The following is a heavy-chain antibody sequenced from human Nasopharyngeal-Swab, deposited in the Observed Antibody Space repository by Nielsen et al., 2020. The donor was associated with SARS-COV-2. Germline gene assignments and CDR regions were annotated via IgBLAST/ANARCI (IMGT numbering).Heavy chain of an antibody. D-gene: IGHD4-17*01. J-gene: IGHJ6*02. CDR2: IAHDASNE. CDR1: GFTFSSFG. Sequence: GESLKISCAASGFTFSSFGMHWVRQAPGKGLEWVAFIAHDASNEYYGDSVKGRFTISRDNSKNTLYLQMNSLRAEDTAVYYCARDNLDYGDYNPEDYYYYYGMDVWGQGTTVTVSS. CDR3: ARDNLDYGDYNPEDYYYYYGMDV. V-gene: IGHV3-30*03.